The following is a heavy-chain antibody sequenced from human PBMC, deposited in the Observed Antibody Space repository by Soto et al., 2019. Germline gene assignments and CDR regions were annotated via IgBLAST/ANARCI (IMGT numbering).Heavy chain of an antibody. J-gene: IGHJ5*01. V-gene: IGHV3-49*03. CDR2: IRSKIIGGTT. CDR1: GFTFGDYA. CDR3: SRLRSCIIVVVSDS. D-gene: IGHD3-22*01. Sequence: GGPLRLSCTASGFTFGDYAMSWFRQAPGKGLEWVGFIRSKIIGGTTEYAAAVKGRFIISRDDSKTIAYLQMDSPKTEDTAVDYCSRLRSCIIVVVSDSWGQGTMVTVSS.